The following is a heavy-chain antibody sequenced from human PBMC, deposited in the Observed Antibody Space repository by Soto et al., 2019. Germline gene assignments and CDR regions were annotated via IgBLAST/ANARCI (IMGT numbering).Heavy chain of an antibody. CDR1: GYTFTGYY. J-gene: IGHJ5*02. V-gene: IGHV1-2*04. CDR2: INPNSGGT. D-gene: IGHD3-3*01. CDR3: ARRLRGLKFDP. Sequence: GASVKVSCKASGYTFTGYYMHWVRQAPGQGLEWMGWINPNSGGTNHAQKFQGWVTMTRDTSISTAYMELSRLRSDDTAVYYCARRLRGLKFDPWGQGTRVTVSS.